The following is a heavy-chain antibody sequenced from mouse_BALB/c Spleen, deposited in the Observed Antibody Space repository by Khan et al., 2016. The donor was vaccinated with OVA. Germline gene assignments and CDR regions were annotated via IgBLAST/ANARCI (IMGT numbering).Heavy chain of an antibody. CDR3: ARMGYDYGRGALFAY. CDR2: IWSAGST. Sequence: QVQLQQSGPGLVQPSQSLSITCTVSGFSLNNYSVHWVRQSPGKGLEWLGVIWSAGSTDYNAAFISRLTISKDNSRSQVFFKMNSLQPNDTAIYYWARMGYDYGRGALFAYWGQGTLVTVSA. J-gene: IGHJ3*01. D-gene: IGHD2-4*01. V-gene: IGHV2-2*02. CDR1: GFSLNNYS.